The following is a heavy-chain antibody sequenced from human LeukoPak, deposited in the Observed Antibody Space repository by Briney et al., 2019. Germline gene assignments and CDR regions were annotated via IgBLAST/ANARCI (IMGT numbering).Heavy chain of an antibody. CDR2: IIPIFGTA. D-gene: IGHD3-10*01. CDR3: ARGRHYGSGSYLYY. V-gene: IGHV1-69*13. Sequence: SVKVSCKASGGTFSSYAISWVRQAPGQGLEWMGGIIPIFGTANYAQKFQGRVTITADESTSTAYMELSSLRSEDTAVYYCARGRHYGSGSYLYYWGQGILVTVSS. J-gene: IGHJ4*02. CDR1: GGTFSSYA.